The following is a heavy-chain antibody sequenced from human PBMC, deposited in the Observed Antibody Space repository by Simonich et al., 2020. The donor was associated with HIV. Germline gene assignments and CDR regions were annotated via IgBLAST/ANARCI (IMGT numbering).Heavy chain of an antibody. V-gene: IGHV1-24*01. D-gene: IGHD3-9*01. J-gene: IGHJ2*01. CDR3: ATWEVKDNVLTGFSYWYFDL. CDR1: GHTLTELS. Sequence: QVQLVQSGAEVKKPGASVKVSCKVSGHTLTELSMHWVRQTPGRGLECIGGFEPVVGETIYGHKFQGRVTMTEDTSTDTAYMELSSLRSEDTALYYCATWEVKDNVLTGFSYWYFDLWGRGTLVTVSS. CDR2: FEPVVGET.